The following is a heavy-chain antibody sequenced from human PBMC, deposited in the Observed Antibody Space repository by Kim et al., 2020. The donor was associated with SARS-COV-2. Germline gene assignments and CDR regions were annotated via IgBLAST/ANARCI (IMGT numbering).Heavy chain of an antibody. D-gene: IGHD5-12*01. Sequence: GGSLRLSCAASGFTFSSYGMHWVRQAPGKGLEWVAVIWYDGSNKYYADSVKGRFTISRDNSKNTLYLQMNSLRAEDTAVYYCARSYGYNRFFDYWGQGTLVTVSS. V-gene: IGHV3-33*01. CDR3: ARSYGYNRFFDY. CDR2: IWYDGSNK. J-gene: IGHJ4*02. CDR1: GFTFSSYG.